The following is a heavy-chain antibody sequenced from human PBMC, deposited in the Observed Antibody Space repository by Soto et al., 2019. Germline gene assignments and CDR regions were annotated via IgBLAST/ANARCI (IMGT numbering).Heavy chain of an antibody. Sequence: PSETLSLTCTVSGGSISSDDYYWSWIRQAPGRGLEWIGYIHSSGSIYYNPSLKIRATMSIDTAGNQFSLKVSSVTVADTAVYYCARDLDGLHDDTSGPFPRPGWGQGTLVTVSS. CDR2: IHSSGSI. CDR1: GGSISSDDYY. V-gene: IGHV4-30-4*01. D-gene: IGHD3-22*01. CDR3: ARDLDGLHDDTSGPFPRPG. J-gene: IGHJ1*01.